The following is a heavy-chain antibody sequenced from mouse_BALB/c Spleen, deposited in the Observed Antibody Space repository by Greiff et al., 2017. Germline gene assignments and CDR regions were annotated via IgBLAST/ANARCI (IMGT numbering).Heavy chain of an antibody. CDR2: IYPGNSDT. Sequence: VQLQQSGAELVKPGASVKLSCKASGYTFTSYWMHWVKQRPGQGLEWIGAIYPGNSDTSYNQKFKGKAKLTAVTSTSTAYMELSSLTNEDSAVYYCTRNYGRSYAMDYWGQGTSVTVSS. D-gene: IGHD1-1*01. V-gene: IGHV1-5*01. J-gene: IGHJ4*01. CDR1: GYTFTSYW. CDR3: TRNYGRSYAMDY.